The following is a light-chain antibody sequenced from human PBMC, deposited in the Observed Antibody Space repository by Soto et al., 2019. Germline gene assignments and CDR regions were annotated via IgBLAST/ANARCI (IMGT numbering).Light chain of an antibody. CDR2: NND. V-gene: IGLV1-44*01. Sequence: QSVLTQPPSASGTPGQRVTISCSGSSSNIGSNTVNWYHHLPGTAPKILIYNNDQRPSGVPDRFSGSKSGTSASLAIIGLQSEDEADYYCAAWDDSLNGPVFGGGTKLTVL. J-gene: IGLJ3*02. CDR1: SSNIGSNT. CDR3: AAWDDSLNGPV.